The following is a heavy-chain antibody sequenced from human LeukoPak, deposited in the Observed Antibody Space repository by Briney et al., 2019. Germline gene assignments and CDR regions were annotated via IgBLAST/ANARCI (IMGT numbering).Heavy chain of an antibody. CDR2: ISWSSGSI. CDR3: AKDPNYYYDSSGYYDY. J-gene: IGHJ4*02. Sequence: GGSLRLSCAASGFTFDDYAMHWVRQAPGKGLEWVSGISWSSGSIGYADSVKGRFTISRDNAKNSLYLQMNSLRAEDTALYYCAKDPNYYYDSSGYYDYWGQGTLVTVSS. V-gene: IGHV3-9*01. D-gene: IGHD3-22*01. CDR1: GFTFDDYA.